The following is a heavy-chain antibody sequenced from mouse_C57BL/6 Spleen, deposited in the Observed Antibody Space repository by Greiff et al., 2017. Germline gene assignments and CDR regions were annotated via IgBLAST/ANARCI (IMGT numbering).Heavy chain of an antibody. CDR2: ISSGGSYT. J-gene: IGHJ2*01. V-gene: IGHV5-6*01. CDR1: GFTFSSYG. CDR3: ARHRGLCRDY. D-gene: IGHD2-3*01. Sequence: EVQLVESGGDLVKPGGSLKLSCAASGFTFSSYGMSWVRQTPDKRLEWVATISSGGSYTYYPDSVKGRFTFSRDNAKNTLYLQLSSLESGDTAMDYCARHRGLCRDYWGQGTTLTVSS.